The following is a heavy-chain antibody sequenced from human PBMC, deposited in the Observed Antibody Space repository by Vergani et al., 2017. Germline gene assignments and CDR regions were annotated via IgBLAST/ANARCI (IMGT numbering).Heavy chain of an antibody. Sequence: EVQLVESGGGLVKPGGSLRLSCAASGFTFSSYSMNWVRQAPGKGLEWVSSISSSSSYIYYADSVKGRFTISRDNAKNSLYLQMNSLRAEDTAVYYCARDRDMVRGIPSSVDYYYYGMDVWGQGTTVTVSS. CDR1: GFTFSSYS. J-gene: IGHJ6*02. V-gene: IGHV3-21*01. CDR3: ARDRDMVRGIPSSVDYYYYGMDV. D-gene: IGHD3-10*01. CDR2: ISSSSSYI.